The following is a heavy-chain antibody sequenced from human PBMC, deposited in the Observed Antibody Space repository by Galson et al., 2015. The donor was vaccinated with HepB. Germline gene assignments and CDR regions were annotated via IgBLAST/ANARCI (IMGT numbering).Heavy chain of an antibody. CDR1: GYSFSTHW. D-gene: IGHD1-26*01. V-gene: IGHV5-51*01. CDR2: IYPGDSDT. Sequence: QSGAEVKKPGDFLKISCKGSGYSFSTHWIGWVRQMPGKGPEWMGIIYPGDSDTRYSPSFQGQVSISADKSTNTAYLQWNSLKASDTAIYYCARHRGTVGASHDAFEIWGRGTMVIVSS. J-gene: IGHJ3*02. CDR3: ARHRGTVGASHDAFEI.